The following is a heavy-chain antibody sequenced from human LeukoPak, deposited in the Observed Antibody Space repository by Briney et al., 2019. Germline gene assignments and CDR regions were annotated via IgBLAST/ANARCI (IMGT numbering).Heavy chain of an antibody. Sequence: GGSLRLSCAASGFTFSSYSMNWVRQAPGKGLEWVSSISSSSSYIYYADSVKGRFTISRDNAKHSLYLQMNSLRAEDTAVYYCARGSSGSNWFDPWGQGTLVTVSS. CDR3: ARGSSGSNWFDP. CDR1: GFTFSSYS. V-gene: IGHV3-21*01. CDR2: ISSSSSYI. D-gene: IGHD6-19*01. J-gene: IGHJ5*02.